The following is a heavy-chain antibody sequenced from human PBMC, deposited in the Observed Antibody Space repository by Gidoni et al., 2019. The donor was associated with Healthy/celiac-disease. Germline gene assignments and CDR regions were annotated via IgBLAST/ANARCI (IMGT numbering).Heavy chain of an antibody. Sequence: QVQLQQWGAGLLKPSETLSLTCAVYGGSFSGYYWSWIRQPPGKGLEWIGEINHSGSTNYNPSLKSRVTISVDTSKNQFSLKLSSVTAADTAVYYCARRAVADRRGAFDIWGQGTMVTVSS. J-gene: IGHJ3*02. CDR2: INHSGST. CDR3: ARRAVADRRGAFDI. V-gene: IGHV4-34*01. D-gene: IGHD6-19*01. CDR1: GGSFSGYY.